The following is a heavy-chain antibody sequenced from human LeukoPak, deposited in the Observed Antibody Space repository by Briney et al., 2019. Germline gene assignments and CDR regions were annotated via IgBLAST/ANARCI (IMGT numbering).Heavy chain of an antibody. J-gene: IGHJ5*02. CDR1: GFTFNDYY. CDR3: ATDGAGFDT. CDR2: INIGGTNT. V-gene: IGHV3-11*01. Sequence: PGGSLRLSCGASGFTFNDYYMSWIRQAPGKGLEWLSYINIGGTNTHYADSVKGRFTISRDNAEKSLYLEMNNLRAEDTAVYYCATDGAGFDTWGQGVLVTVSS.